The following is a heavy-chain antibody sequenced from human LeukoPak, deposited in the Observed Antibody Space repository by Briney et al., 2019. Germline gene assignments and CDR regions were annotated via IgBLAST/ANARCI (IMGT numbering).Heavy chain of an antibody. Sequence: ASVKVSRTASGYTFTGYYMHWVRQAPGQGLEWMGWINPNSGGTNYAQKFQGWVTMTRDTSISTAYMELSRLRSDDTAVYYCARVGETGYCTNGVCRSGYFDYWGQGTLVTVSS. CDR3: ARVGETGYCTNGVCRSGYFDY. CDR1: GYTFTGYY. CDR2: INPNSGGT. V-gene: IGHV1-2*04. J-gene: IGHJ4*02. D-gene: IGHD2-8*01.